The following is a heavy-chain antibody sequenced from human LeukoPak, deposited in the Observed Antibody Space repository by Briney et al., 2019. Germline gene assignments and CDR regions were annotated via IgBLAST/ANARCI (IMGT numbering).Heavy chain of an antibody. V-gene: IGHV3-30*18. CDR2: ISKDGSTK. J-gene: IGHJ2*01. D-gene: IGHD6-19*01. CDR3: AKEYSSGWSYWYFDL. Sequence: GGSLRLSCAASGFTFSSYSMNWVRQAPGKGLEWVAVISKDGSTKIYSASVKGRFTISRDNSKNTMYLQMNSLRAEDTAVYFCAKEYSSGWSYWYFDLWGRGTLVTVSS. CDR1: GFTFSSYS.